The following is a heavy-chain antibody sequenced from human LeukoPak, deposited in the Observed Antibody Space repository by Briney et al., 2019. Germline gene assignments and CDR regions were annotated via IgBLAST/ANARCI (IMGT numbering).Heavy chain of an antibody. CDR2: ISWDGGST. CDR3: AKGPAVAWPRPYYYYMDV. CDR1: GFTFDDYA. J-gene: IGHJ6*03. V-gene: IGHV3-43D*03. D-gene: IGHD6-19*01. Sequence: GGSLRLSCAASGFTFDDYAMHWVRQAPGKGLEWVSLISWDGGSTYYADSVKGRFTISRDNSKNSLYLQMNSLRAEDTALYYCAKGPAVAWPRPYYYYMDVWGKGTTVTVSS.